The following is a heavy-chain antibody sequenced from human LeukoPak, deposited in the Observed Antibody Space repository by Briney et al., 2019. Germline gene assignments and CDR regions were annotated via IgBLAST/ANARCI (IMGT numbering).Heavy chain of an antibody. CDR1: GGSINSYY. Sequence: SETLSLTCTVSGGSINSYYWSWIRQPPGKGLEWIGYIYYSGSTKYNPSLKSRVTISVDTSKNQFSLKLSSVTAADTAVYYCARYNYDFWSGYSKWFDPWGQGTLVTVSS. CDR2: IYYSGST. D-gene: IGHD3-3*01. J-gene: IGHJ5*02. CDR3: ARYNYDFWSGYSKWFDP. V-gene: IGHV4-59*01.